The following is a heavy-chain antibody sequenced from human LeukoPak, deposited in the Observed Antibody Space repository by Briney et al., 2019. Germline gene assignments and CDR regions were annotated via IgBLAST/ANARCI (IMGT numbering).Heavy chain of an antibody. CDR3: ARVLSTLRGLMKNYHYAMDV. Sequence: PGGSLRLSCAASGFTFSSYAMHWVRQAPGKGLEWVAVISYDGSNKYYADSVKGRFTISRDNSNNTLDLQLSDLGADDTAVYYCARVLSTLRGLMKNYHYAMDVWGRGTTVTVSS. V-gene: IGHV3-30*07. J-gene: IGHJ6*02. CDR1: GFTFSSYA. CDR2: ISYDGSNK. D-gene: IGHD3-10*01.